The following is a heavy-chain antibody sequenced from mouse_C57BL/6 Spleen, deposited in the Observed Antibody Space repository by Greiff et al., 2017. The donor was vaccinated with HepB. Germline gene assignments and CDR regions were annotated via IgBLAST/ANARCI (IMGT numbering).Heavy chain of an antibody. V-gene: IGHV1-64*01. D-gene: IGHD2-4*01. CDR3: ARGGIYDYSYAMDY. CDR1: GYTFTSYW. Sequence: VQLQQPGAELVKPGASVKLSCKASGYTFTSYWMHWVKQRPGQGLEWIGMIHPNSGSTNYNEKFKSKATLTVDKSSSTAYMQRSSLTSEDSAVYYCARGGIYDYSYAMDYWGQGTSVTVSS. J-gene: IGHJ4*01. CDR2: IHPNSGST.